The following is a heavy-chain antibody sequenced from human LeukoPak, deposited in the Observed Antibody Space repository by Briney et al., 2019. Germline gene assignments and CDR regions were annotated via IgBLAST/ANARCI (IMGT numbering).Heavy chain of an antibody. CDR1: GGSISSYY. V-gene: IGHV4-4*07. Sequence: SATLSLPCTVSGGSISSYYWSWIRQPAGKGLEWIGRIYTRGSTNYNPSLKSRVTMSVDTSKNQFSLKLSSVTAADTAVYYCASFLYDFWSGYEFWGQGTLVTVSS. CDR2: IYTRGST. J-gene: IGHJ4*02. CDR3: ASFLYDFWSGYEF. D-gene: IGHD3-3*01.